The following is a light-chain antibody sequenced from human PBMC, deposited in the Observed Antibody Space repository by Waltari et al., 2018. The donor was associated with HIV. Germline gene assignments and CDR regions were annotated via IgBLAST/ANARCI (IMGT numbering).Light chain of an antibody. CDR1: SSDVGTYNR. Sequence: QSALTQPPSVSGSPGQSVTISCTGTSSDVGTYNRVSWYQQPPGTVPKLMNYEVSNRPSGVPDRFSGSKSGNTASLTIAGLQAEDEADYYCSSYTSSNTLVFGGGTKLTVL. CDR3: SSYTSSNTLV. V-gene: IGLV2-18*02. CDR2: EVS. J-gene: IGLJ2*01.